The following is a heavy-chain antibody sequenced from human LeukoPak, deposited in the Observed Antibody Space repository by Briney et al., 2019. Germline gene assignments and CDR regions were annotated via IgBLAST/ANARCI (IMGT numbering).Heavy chain of an antibody. D-gene: IGHD2-15*01. Sequence: GGSLRLSCAASGFTFSSYSMNWVRQAPGKGLEWVSYISSSSSTIYYADSVKGRFTISRDNSKNTLYLQMNSLRAEDTAVYYCARDRVVDAFDIWGQGTMVTVSS. V-gene: IGHV3-48*01. CDR2: ISSSSSTI. J-gene: IGHJ3*02. CDR1: GFTFSSYS. CDR3: ARDRVVDAFDI.